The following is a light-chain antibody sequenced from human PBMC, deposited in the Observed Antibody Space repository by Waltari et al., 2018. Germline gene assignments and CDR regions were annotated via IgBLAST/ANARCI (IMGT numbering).Light chain of an antibody. Sequence: QLVLTQSPSASASLGASAKVTCPLSSGHTNNAIAWHQQQPERGPRFLVRINSDGSHKKGDGVPDRFSGSRSGTEFYLTISSLQSEDEGDYYCQTWDTAILLFGGGTKLSVL. J-gene: IGLJ3*02. V-gene: IGLV4-69*01. CDR3: QTWDTAILL. CDR1: SGHTNNA. CDR2: INSDGSH.